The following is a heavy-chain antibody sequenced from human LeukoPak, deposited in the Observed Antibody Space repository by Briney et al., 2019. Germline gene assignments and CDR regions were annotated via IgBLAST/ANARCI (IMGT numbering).Heavy chain of an antibody. D-gene: IGHD3-22*01. CDR3: AKDGGDYYDSSGPWGYYFDY. CDR1: GFTFDDYA. J-gene: IGHJ4*02. V-gene: IGHV3-43D*03. Sequence: GSLRLSCAASGFTFDDYAMHWVRQAPGKGLEWVSLISWDGGSTYYADSVKGRFTISRDNSKNSLYLQMNSLRAEDTALYYCAKDGGDYYDSSGPWGYYFDYWGQGTLVTVSS. CDR2: ISWDGGST.